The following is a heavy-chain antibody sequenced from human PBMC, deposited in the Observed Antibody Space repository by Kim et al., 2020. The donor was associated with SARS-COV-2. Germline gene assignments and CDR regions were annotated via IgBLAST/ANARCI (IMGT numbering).Heavy chain of an antibody. J-gene: IGHJ4*02. Sequence: GGSLRLSCAASGFTFSTYWMHWVRQAPEKGLVLVSSISTDGTTTNYIDSVKGRFTISRDNAKNTVYLQINSLRAEDTAVYYCVRSYDYWGQGTLVTVSS. CDR3: VRSYDY. V-gene: IGHV3-74*01. CDR2: ISTDGTTT. CDR1: GFTFSTYW.